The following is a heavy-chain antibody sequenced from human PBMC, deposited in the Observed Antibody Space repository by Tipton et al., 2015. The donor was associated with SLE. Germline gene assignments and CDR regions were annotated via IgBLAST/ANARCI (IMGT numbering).Heavy chain of an antibody. V-gene: IGHV4-59*01. CDR1: GGSISSYY. CDR3: ARGGGIRFLEWVYYYMDV. CDR2: IYYSGST. Sequence: TLSLTCTVSGGSISSYYWSWIRQPPGKGLEWIGYIYYSGSTNYNPSLKSRVTISVDTSKNQFSLKLSSVTAADTAVYYCARGGGIRFLEWVYYYMDVTGKANTFTASS. D-gene: IGHD3-3*01. J-gene: IGHJ6*03.